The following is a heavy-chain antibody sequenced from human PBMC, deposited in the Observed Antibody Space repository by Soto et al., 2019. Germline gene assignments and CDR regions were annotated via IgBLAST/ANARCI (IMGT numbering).Heavy chain of an antibody. Sequence: QVRLQESGPGLVKPSQTLSLTCTVSGGSVSSGGFYWKWIRQHPGKGREWIGYLYNDGRTEYKPSRKSRGSTSVFTPKHQFTLKVMTVTVADTAVCCSRREAGYWGPRLLVTVSS. V-gene: IGHV4-31*03. CDR1: GGSVSSGGFY. J-gene: IGHJ4*02. CDR3: RREAGY. CDR2: LYNDGRT.